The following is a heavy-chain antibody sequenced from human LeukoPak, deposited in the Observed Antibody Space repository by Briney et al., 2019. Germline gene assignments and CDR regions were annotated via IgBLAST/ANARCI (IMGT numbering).Heavy chain of an antibody. CDR3: ARAAQPYGSGSYAFDI. D-gene: IGHD3-10*01. CDR2: INPNSGGT. Sequence: GASVKVSCKASGYTFTGYYMHWVRQAPGQGLEWMRWINPNSGGTNYAQKFQGRVTMTRDTSISTAYMELSRLRSDDTAVYYCARAAQPYGSGSYAFDIWGQGTMVTVSS. J-gene: IGHJ3*02. CDR1: GYTFTGYY. V-gene: IGHV1-2*02.